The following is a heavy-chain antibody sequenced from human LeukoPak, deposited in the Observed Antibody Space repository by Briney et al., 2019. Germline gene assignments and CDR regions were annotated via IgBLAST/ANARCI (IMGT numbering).Heavy chain of an antibody. Sequence: PGGSLRLSCAASGFTFSGSWMHWVRQTPGKGLVWVSRIIGDGSATSYADSVKGRFTISRDNAKNTVYLQMNSLRAKDTAVYYCARVGCSSTSCHGRGATSYMDVWGKGTTVTVSS. CDR3: ARVGCSSTSCHGRGATSYMDV. J-gene: IGHJ6*03. CDR2: IIGDGSAT. V-gene: IGHV3-74*01. D-gene: IGHD2-2*01. CDR1: GFTFSGSW.